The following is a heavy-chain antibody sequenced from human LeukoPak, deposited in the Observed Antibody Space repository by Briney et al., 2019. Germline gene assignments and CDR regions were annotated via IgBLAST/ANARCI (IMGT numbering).Heavy chain of an antibody. CDR3: ARVPVDYRYGMDV. Sequence: SETLSLTCAVSGGSISSGGYSWSWIRQPPGKGLEWIGYIYHSGSTYYNPSLKSRVTISVDRSKNRFSLKLSSVTAADTAVYYCARVPVDYRYGMDVWGQGTTVTVSS. J-gene: IGHJ6*02. D-gene: IGHD4-23*01. CDR1: GGSISSGGYS. V-gene: IGHV4-30-2*01. CDR2: IYHSGST.